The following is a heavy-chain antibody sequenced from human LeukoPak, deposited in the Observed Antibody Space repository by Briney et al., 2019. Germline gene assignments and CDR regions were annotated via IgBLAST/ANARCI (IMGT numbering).Heavy chain of an antibody. CDR1: GFTFKFYS. D-gene: IGHD6-13*01. V-gene: IGHV3-48*04. CDR2: ISTNTTTI. CDR3: ARDSGKSSSWTYYYYYYMDV. Sequence: PGGSLRLSCAASGFTFKFYSMNWVRQAPGKGLEWVSYISTNTTTIYYADSVKGRFTISRDNAKNSLYLQMNSLRAEDTAVYYCARDSGKSSSWTYYYYYYMDVWGKGTTVTISS. J-gene: IGHJ6*03.